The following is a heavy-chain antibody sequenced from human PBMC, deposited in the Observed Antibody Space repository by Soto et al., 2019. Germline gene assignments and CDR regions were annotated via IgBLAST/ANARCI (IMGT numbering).Heavy chain of an antibody. J-gene: IGHJ3*02. V-gene: IGHV4-34*01. Sequence: QVQLQQWGAGLLKPSETLSLTCAVYGGFVTSGSYYWSWIRQPPGKGLEWIGEMSHSGGTHFNPSLKSRVTIPVDTSKNQFTLKMSSVTAADTALYYCARVERGTATTVVAAFDIWGPGTMVTVSS. CDR1: GGFVTSGSYY. CDR3: ARVERGTATTVVAAFDI. CDR2: MSHSGGT. D-gene: IGHD1-1*01.